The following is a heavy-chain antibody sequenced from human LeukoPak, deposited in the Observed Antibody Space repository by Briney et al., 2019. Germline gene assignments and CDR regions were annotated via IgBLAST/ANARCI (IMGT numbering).Heavy chain of an antibody. Sequence: ASVKVSCKASGYTFTGYYMHWVRQAPGQGLEWMGWINPNSGGTNYAQKFQGRVTMTTDTSTSTAYMELRSLRSDDTAVYYCARTPSVVVVAALDYWGQGTLVTVSS. V-gene: IGHV1-2*02. CDR3: ARTPSVVVVAALDY. CDR1: GYTFTGYY. D-gene: IGHD2-15*01. J-gene: IGHJ4*02. CDR2: INPNSGGT.